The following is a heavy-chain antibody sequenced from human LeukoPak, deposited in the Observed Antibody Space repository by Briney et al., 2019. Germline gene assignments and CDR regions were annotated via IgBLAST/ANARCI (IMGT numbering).Heavy chain of an antibody. CDR2: ISSSSSYI. CDR3: AGYYDSSGYLEDY. J-gene: IGHJ4*02. Sequence: GGSLRLSCAASGFTFSSYSMNWVRQAPGKGLEWVSSISSSSSYIYYADSVKGRFTISRDNAKNSLYLQMNSLRAEDTAVYYCAGYYDSSGYLEDYWGQGTLVTVSS. V-gene: IGHV3-21*01. D-gene: IGHD3-22*01. CDR1: GFTFSSYS.